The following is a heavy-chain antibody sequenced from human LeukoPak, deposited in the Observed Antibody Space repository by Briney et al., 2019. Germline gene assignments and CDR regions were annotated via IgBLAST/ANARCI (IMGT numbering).Heavy chain of an antibody. CDR3: AKHLPGPLLD. J-gene: IGHJ4*02. CDR1: GFSFSNAW. D-gene: IGHD3-3*01. V-gene: IGHV3-15*01. CDR2: IKSKIDGETT. Sequence: GGSLRLSCAASGFSFSNAWMSWVRQAPGKGLEWVGRIKSKIDGETTDYPAPVKGRFTISRDDSKNTLYLQMNSLRAEDTAVYYCAKHLPGPLLDWGQGTLVTVSS.